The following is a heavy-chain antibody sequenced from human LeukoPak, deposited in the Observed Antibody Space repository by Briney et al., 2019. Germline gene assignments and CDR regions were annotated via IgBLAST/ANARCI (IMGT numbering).Heavy chain of an antibody. J-gene: IGHJ4*02. CDR1: GFTFSSYG. CDR3: AKTGAAAISDY. V-gene: IGHV3-30*18. CDR2: ISYDGSNK. D-gene: IGHD2-2*01. Sequence: GGSLRLSCAASGFTFSSYGMHWVRQAPGRGLEGVAVISYDGSNKYYADSVKGRFTISRDNSKNTLYLQMNSLRAEDTAVYYCAKTGAAAISDYWGQGTLVTVSS.